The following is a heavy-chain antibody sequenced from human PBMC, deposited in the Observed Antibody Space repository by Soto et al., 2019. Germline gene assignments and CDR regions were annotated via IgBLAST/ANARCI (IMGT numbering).Heavy chain of an antibody. CDR1: GFTFSSYA. D-gene: IGHD3-22*01. V-gene: IGHV3-23*01. Sequence: GGSLRLSCAASGFTFSSYAMSWVRQAPGKGLEWVSAISGSCGSTYYADSVKGRFTISRGNSKNTLYLQMNSLRAEDTAVYYCAKANRYYDSSGPLAYWGQGTLVTVS. CDR3: AKANRYYDSSGPLAY. CDR2: ISGSCGST. J-gene: IGHJ4*02.